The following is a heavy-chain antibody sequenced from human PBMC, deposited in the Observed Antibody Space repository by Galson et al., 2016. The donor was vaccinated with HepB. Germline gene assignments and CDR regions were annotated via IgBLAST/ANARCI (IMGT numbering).Heavy chain of an antibody. CDR3: ARDANWGGFGYGMDV. Sequence: SETLSLTCTVSGGSVSSGTHYWNWIRQPPGKGLEWIGYIYHSGGTNYNPSLKSRVTISVDTSKNEFSLKLSSVSAADTAVYYCARDANWGGFGYGMDVWGQGTTVTVSS. CDR2: IYHSGGT. D-gene: IGHD7-27*01. CDR1: GGSVSSGTHY. V-gene: IGHV4-61*01. J-gene: IGHJ6*02.